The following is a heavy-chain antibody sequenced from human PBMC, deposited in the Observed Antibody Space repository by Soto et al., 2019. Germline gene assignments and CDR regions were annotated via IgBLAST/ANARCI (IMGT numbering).Heavy chain of an antibody. CDR3: VKNSGRFHA. CDR1: GFTPSSSD. Sequence: GGSLRLSCAASGFTPSSSDMSWVRQCPGKGLEWVSTIDGAGRITYYADSVKGRFTISRDNSKSTLFLQIASLGADDTAIYYCVKNSGRFHAWGQGVLVTVS. V-gene: IGHV3-23*01. CDR2: IDGAGRIT. D-gene: IGHD3-10*01. J-gene: IGHJ5*02.